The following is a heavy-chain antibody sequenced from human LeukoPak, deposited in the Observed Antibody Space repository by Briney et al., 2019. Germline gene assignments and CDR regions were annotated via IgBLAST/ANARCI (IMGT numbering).Heavy chain of an antibody. CDR1: GGSISNYY. J-gene: IGHJ4*02. CDR2: IYHSGSV. D-gene: IGHD3-10*01. Sequence: KTSETLSLTCTVSGGSISNYYWSWIRQPPGKGLEWIGYIYHSGSVNYNPSLKSRVTISVDTTNNQFSLKPNSVTAADTAVYYCARGGGFGSPPAYWGQGTLVTVSS. CDR3: ARGGGFGSPPAY. V-gene: IGHV4-59*01.